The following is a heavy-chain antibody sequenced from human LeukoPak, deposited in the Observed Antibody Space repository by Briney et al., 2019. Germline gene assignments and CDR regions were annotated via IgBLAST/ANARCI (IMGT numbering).Heavy chain of an antibody. D-gene: IGHD6-13*01. CDR2: IRSKAYDEST. CDR3: TRDSRIAAVYYFDY. Sequence: GGSLRLSCTASGFTFGDYAMSWSRQAPGKGLEWVGFIRSKAYDESTQYAASVKGRFSISRDDSKSIAYLHMNSLKTEDSAVYYCTRDSRIAAVYYFDYWGQGTLVTVSS. J-gene: IGHJ4*02. CDR1: GFTFGDYA. V-gene: IGHV3-49*03.